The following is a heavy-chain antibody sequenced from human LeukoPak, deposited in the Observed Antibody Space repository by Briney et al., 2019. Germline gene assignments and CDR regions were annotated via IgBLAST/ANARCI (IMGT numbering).Heavy chain of an antibody. V-gene: IGHV4-39*01. J-gene: IGHJ5*02. CDR2: IGGSNYYRGST. D-gene: IGHD2-21*02. CDR3: ARLETSVTEHNCFDP. CDR1: GASISSSAYY. Sequence: SETLSLTCTVSGASISSSAYYWGWIRQPPGKGLEWIGSIGGSNYYRGSTYYNPSLKSRVTIHVDTSKDQFSLKLSSVTVADTAVYYCARLETSVTEHNCFDPWGQGTLVTVSS.